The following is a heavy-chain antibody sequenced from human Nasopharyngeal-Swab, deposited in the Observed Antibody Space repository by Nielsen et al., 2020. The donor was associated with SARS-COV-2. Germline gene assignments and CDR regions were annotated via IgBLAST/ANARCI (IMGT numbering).Heavy chain of an antibody. CDR3: ARTSRGDGGSWFDP. D-gene: IGHD4-23*01. CDR2: IYYSGST. Sequence: SETLSLTCTVSGGSISSGDYYWSWIRQPPGKGLEWIGYIYYSGSTYYNPSLKSRVTISVDTSKNQFSLKLSSVTAADTAVYYCARTSRGDGGSWFDPWGQGTLVTVSS. CDR1: GGSISSGDYY. V-gene: IGHV4-30-4*01. J-gene: IGHJ5*02.